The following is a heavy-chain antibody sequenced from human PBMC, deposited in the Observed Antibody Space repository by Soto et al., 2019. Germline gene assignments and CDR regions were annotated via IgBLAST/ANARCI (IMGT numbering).Heavy chain of an antibody. V-gene: IGHV3-23*01. D-gene: IGHD6-19*01. Sequence: EVQLLESGGGLVQPGGSLRLSCAASGFTFSSYAMSWVRQAPGKGLEWVSAISGSGGSTYYADSVKGRFTISRDNSTHTLYLKINRMRTEDTDVYYCAKDQESASSGWYFDYWGQGPRVTVSS. CDR2: ISGSGGST. CDR1: GFTFSSYA. CDR3: AKDQESASSGWYFDY. J-gene: IGHJ4*02.